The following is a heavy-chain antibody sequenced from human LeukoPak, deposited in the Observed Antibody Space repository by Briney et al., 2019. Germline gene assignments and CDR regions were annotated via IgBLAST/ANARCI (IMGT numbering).Heavy chain of an antibody. Sequence: PSETLSLTCTVSGGSISNYYWSWIRQPAGKGLEWIGRIYTSGSTNYNPSLKSRVTMSVDTSKNQFSLKLSSVTAADTAVYYCARERVVAAAGYNWFDPWGQGTLVTVSS. CDR3: ARERVVAAAGYNWFDP. D-gene: IGHD6-13*01. CDR2: IYTSGST. J-gene: IGHJ5*02. CDR1: GGSISNYY. V-gene: IGHV4-4*07.